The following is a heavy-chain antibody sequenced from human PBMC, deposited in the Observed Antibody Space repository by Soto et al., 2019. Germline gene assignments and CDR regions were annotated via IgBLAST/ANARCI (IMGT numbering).Heavy chain of an antibody. J-gene: IGHJ4*02. CDR1: GGSISSSSYY. CDR2: IYYSGST. V-gene: IGHV4-39*01. D-gene: IGHD3-10*01. Sequence: SETLSLTCTVSGGSISSSSYYWGWIRQPPGKGLEWIGSIYYSGSTYYNPSLKSRVTISVDTSKNQFSLKLSSVTAADTAVYYCARHDYYGSGRHPYYFDYWGQGTLVTVSS. CDR3: ARHDYYGSGRHPYYFDY.